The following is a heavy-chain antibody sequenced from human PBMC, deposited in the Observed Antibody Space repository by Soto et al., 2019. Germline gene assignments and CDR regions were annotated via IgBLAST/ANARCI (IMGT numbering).Heavy chain of an antibody. Sequence: GESLKISCKASGYIFIDYWIGWVRQMPGKGLEWMGIVYPRDSDTRYSPSFQGQVTISADRSTGTAFLQWRSLKASDTAVYYCAKDSPSHVGGWELPFDYWGQGTLVTVSS. V-gene: IGHV5-51*01. D-gene: IGHD2-21*01. CDR2: VYPRDSDT. CDR1: GYIFIDYW. J-gene: IGHJ4*02. CDR3: AKDSPSHVGGWELPFDY.